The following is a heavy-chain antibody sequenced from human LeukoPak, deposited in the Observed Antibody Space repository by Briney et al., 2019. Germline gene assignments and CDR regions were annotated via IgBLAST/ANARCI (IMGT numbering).Heavy chain of an antibody. CDR2: TSGSGGST. D-gene: IGHD6-6*01. CDR3: AKDVGSSITARRAFDY. V-gene: IGHV3-23*01. Sequence: PGGSLRLSCAASGFTFSSYAMSWVRQAPGKGLEWVSATSGSGGSTYYADSVKGRFTIYRDNSKNTLYLQMNSLKAEDTAIYYCAKDVGSSITARRAFDYWGQGSLVTVSS. J-gene: IGHJ4*02. CDR1: GFTFSSYA.